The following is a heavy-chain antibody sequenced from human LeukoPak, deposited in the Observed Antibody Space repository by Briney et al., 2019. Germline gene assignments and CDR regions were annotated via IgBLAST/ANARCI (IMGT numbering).Heavy chain of an antibody. Sequence: SETLSLTCAVSGYSISSGYYWGWIRQPPGNGLEWIGTIYQSGSTYYSPSLKSRVTISVDTSENQLSLKLTSVTAAATAVYYCARTGTGNYFDYWGEGTLVTVSS. V-gene: IGHV4-38-2*01. J-gene: IGHJ4*02. CDR3: ARTGTGNYFDY. CDR1: GYSISSGYY. CDR2: IYQSGST. D-gene: IGHD1-14*01.